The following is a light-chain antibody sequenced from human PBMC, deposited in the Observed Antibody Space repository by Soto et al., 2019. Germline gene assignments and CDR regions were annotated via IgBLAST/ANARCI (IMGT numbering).Light chain of an antibody. Sequence: QSALTQPASVSGSPGQSITISCTGTRSDIGSYISIAWYQQHPGKAPRVMIFEVTKRPSGISNRFSGSKSGSTASLTISGLQAEDEADYFCFSYAGSSSWVFGGGTKVTVL. CDR2: EVT. J-gene: IGLJ3*02. CDR1: RSDIGSYIS. V-gene: IGLV2-23*02. CDR3: FSYAGSSSWV.